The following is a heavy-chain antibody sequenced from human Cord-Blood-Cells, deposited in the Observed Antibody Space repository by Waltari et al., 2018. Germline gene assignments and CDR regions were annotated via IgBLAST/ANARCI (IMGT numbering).Heavy chain of an antibody. D-gene: IGHD1-26*01. Sequence: QVQLQQSGPGLVKPSQTVALTCAISGDSGSSNSPAWNGIRQSPSRGLEWLGRTYYRSKWYNDYAVSVKSRITINPDTSKNQFSLQLNSVTPEDTAVYYCAREGIVGATTAFDIWGQGTMVTVSS. V-gene: IGHV6-1*01. J-gene: IGHJ3*02. CDR1: GDSGSSNSPA. CDR2: TYYRSKWYN. CDR3: AREGIVGATTAFDI.